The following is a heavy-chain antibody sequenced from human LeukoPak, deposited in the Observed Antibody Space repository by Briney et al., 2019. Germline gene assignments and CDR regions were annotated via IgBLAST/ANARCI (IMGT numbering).Heavy chain of an antibody. Sequence: GGSLRLSCAASGFTFSSYAMTWVRQAPGKGLECVSDISGSGGSTYYADSVKGRFTISRDNAKNTLYLQLNSLRAEDTAVYYCAREDYSNYAPYFDYWGQGTLVTVSS. CDR3: AREDYSNYAPYFDY. J-gene: IGHJ4*02. V-gene: IGHV3-23*01. CDR1: GFTFSSYA. D-gene: IGHD4-11*01. CDR2: ISGSGGST.